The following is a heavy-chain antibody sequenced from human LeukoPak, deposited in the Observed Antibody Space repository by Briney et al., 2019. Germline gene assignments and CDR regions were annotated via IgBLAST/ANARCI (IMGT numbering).Heavy chain of an antibody. J-gene: IGHJ4*02. CDR3: AGQLGRSGHSY. CDR2: IYSGGST. V-gene: IGHV3-66*04. Sequence: GGSLRLSSAASGFTVTSNYMSWVRQAPGKGLEWVSIIYSGGSTFYADSVKGRFIISRDISKNTLYLQMNSLRAEDTALYYCAGQLGRSGHSYWGQGTLVTVSS. CDR1: GFTVTSNY. D-gene: IGHD3-22*01.